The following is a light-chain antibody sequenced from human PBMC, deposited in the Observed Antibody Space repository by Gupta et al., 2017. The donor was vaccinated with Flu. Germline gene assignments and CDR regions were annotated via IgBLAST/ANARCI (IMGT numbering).Light chain of an antibody. CDR3: QQGNSWPIT. V-gene: IGKV1-12*01. Sequence: DMHMTQSPSSVFASVGDRVTITCRASQGVDKYLAWYQQKPGEAPNLLIYNTSNLQTGVPSRFSGSGSGTDFTLTITGLQPEDSATYYCQQGNSWPITFGQGTKLEIK. CDR1: QGVDKY. CDR2: NTS. J-gene: IGKJ5*01.